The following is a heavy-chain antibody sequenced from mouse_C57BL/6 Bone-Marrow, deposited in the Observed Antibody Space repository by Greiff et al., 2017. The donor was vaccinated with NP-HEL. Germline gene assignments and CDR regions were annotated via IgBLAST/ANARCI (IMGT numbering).Heavy chain of an antibody. J-gene: IGHJ3*01. CDR2: INPSSGYT. V-gene: IGHV1-4*01. CDR1: GYTFTSYT. CDR3: AKDYGNYFAY. Sequence: VMLVESGAELARPGASVKMSCKASGYTFTSYTMHWVKQRPGQGLEWIGYINPSSGYTKYNQKFKDKATLTADKSSSTAYMQLSSLTAEDSAVYYCAKDYGNYFAYWGQGTLVTVSA. D-gene: IGHD2-1*01.